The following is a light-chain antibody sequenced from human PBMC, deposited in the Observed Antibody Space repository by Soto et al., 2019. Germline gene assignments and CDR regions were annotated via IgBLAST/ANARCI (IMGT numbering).Light chain of an antibody. CDR1: KLGDKY. J-gene: IGLJ2*01. CDR3: QASDSSHVV. CDR2: QDS. Sequence: SYELTQPPSVSVSPGQTASITCSGDKLGDKYAFWYQQKPGQSPVLVIYQDSKRPSGIPERFSGSNSGNTATLTISGTQAMDEADYYCQASDSSHVVFGGGTKRTVL. V-gene: IGLV3-1*01.